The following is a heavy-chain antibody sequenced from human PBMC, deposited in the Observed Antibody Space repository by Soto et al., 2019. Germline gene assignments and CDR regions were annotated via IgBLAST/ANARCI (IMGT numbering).Heavy chain of an antibody. Sequence: ASVKVSCKVSGYSLSDLSIHWVRQAPGKGLEWMGGLDAEDGETIYAQKLQGRGTMTEDTSTDTAYMELSSLTSEDTAMYYCATLPRTIERTPAAIWSFDSWGQGXLVTV. D-gene: IGHD2-2*01. CDR1: GYSLSDLS. V-gene: IGHV1-24*01. CDR3: ATLPRTIERTPAAIWSFDS. CDR2: LDAEDGET. J-gene: IGHJ4*02.